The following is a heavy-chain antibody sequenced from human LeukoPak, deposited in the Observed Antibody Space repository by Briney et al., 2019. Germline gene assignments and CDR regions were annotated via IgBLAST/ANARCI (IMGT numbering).Heavy chain of an antibody. D-gene: IGHD3-22*01. CDR2: IYSGGNT. CDR1: GFTVSSNY. V-gene: IGHV3-53*01. J-gene: IGHJ4*02. Sequence: GALRLSCAASGFTVSSNYMSWVRQAPGKGLEWVSVIYSGGNTYYADSVKGRFTISRDNSKNTLYLQMNSLRAEDTAVYYCAREDSRTYYPFDYWGQGTLVTVSS. CDR3: AREDSRTYYPFDY.